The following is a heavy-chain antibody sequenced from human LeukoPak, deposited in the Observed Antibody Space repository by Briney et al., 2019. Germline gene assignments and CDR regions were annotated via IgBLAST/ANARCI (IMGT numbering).Heavy chain of an antibody. CDR2: ISYDGSNK. V-gene: IGHV3-30*03. CDR1: GFTFSSYG. CDR3: ARGAYSSGWAYFDH. J-gene: IGHJ4*02. D-gene: IGHD6-19*01. Sequence: QPGGSLRLSCAASGFTFSSYGMHWVRQAPGKGLEWVAVISYDGSNKYYADSVKGRFTISRDNAKNSLYLHMDSLRAEDTAVYYCARGAYSSGWAYFDHWGQGTQVTVSS.